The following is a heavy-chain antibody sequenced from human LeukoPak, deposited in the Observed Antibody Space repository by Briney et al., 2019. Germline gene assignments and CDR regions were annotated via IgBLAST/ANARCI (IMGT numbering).Heavy chain of an antibody. CDR2: ISSSSSYI. J-gene: IGHJ5*02. CDR3: ARDREDYGGNSGYIFRGWFDP. Sequence: GGSLRLSCAASGFTFSSYSMNWVRQAPGKGLEWVSSISSSSSYIYYADSVKGRFTVSRDNAKDSLYLQMNSLRAEDTAVYYCARDREDYGGNSGYIFRGWFDPWGQGTLVTVSS. CDR1: GFTFSSYS. V-gene: IGHV3-21*01. D-gene: IGHD4-23*01.